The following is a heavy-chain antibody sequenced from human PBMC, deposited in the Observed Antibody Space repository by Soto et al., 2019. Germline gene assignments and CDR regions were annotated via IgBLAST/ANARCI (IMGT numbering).Heavy chain of an antibody. Sequence: QVQLQQWGAGLLKPSETLSLTCAVYGGSFSGYYWSWIRQPPGKGLEWIGEINHSGSTNYNPSLKSPXXIXVXXSKNQFSLKLSSVTAADTAVYYCARARGSGSYYVYWGQGTLVTVSS. J-gene: IGHJ4*02. CDR2: INHSGST. CDR1: GGSFSGYY. CDR3: ARARGSGSYYVY. V-gene: IGHV4-34*01. D-gene: IGHD3-10*01.